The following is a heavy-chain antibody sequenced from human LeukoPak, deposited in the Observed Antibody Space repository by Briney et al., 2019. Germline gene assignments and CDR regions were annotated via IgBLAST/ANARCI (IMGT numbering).Heavy chain of an antibody. D-gene: IGHD2-2*02. J-gene: IGHJ4*02. V-gene: IGHV1-69*01. CDR3: ARNTVDRSSTSCYMGYFDY. CDR2: IISIFGTA. Sequence: SVKVSCKASGGTFSSYAISWVRQAPGQGLEWMGGIISIFGTANYAQKFQGRVTITADESTSTAYMELGSLRSEDTAVYYCARNTVDRSSTSCYMGYFDYWGQGTLVTVSS. CDR1: GGTFSSYA.